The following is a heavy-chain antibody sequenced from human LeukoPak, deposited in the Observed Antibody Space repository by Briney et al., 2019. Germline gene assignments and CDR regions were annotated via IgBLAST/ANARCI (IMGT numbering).Heavy chain of an antibody. D-gene: IGHD1-26*01. Sequence: ASVKVSCKASGYTFTGYYMHWVRQAPGQGLEWMGWINPNSGGTNYAQKFQGRVTMTRDTSISAAYMELSRLRSDDTAVYYCARDFIPRPPLRESSYYGNWFDPWGQGTLVTVSS. J-gene: IGHJ5*02. V-gene: IGHV1-2*02. CDR1: GYTFTGYY. CDR2: INPNSGGT. CDR3: ARDFIPRPPLRESSYYGNWFDP.